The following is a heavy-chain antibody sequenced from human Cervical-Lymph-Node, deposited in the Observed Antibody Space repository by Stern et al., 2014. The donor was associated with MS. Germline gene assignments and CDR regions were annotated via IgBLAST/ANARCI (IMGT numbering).Heavy chain of an antibody. D-gene: IGHD3-22*01. Sequence: GQLVESGAEVKKPGSSVKVSCKASGGTFSSYAISWVRQAPGQGLEWLGGIVPIFGTANDAHKFQGRVTITADESTSTAYMELSSLRSEDTAVYYCAREFSYDSSGYYFYYWGQGTLVTVSS. J-gene: IGHJ4*02. CDR3: AREFSYDSSGYYFYY. CDR2: IVPIFGTA. V-gene: IGHV1-69*01. CDR1: GGTFSSYA.